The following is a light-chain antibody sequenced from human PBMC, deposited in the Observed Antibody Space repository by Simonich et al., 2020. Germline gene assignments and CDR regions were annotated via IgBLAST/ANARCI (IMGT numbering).Light chain of an antibody. CDR2: WAS. CDR3: QQYYSTPYT. J-gene: IGKJ2*01. V-gene: IGKV4-1*01. Sequence: DIVMTQSPDSLAVSLGERATINCKSSQSVLYSSKNKNYLAWYQQKHGQPPKLLIYWASTRESGVPDRFSGSGSGTDFTLTISSLQAEDVAVYYCQQYYSTPYTFGQGTKLEIK. CDR1: QSVLYSSKNKNY.